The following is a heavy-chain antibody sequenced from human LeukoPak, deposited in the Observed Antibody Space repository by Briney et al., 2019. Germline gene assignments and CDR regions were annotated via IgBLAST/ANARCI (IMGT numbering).Heavy chain of an antibody. CDR1: GFTFSNYW. D-gene: IGHD3-22*01. J-gene: IGHJ1*01. Sequence: GGSLRLSCEGSGFTFSNYWMGWVRQAPGKGLQWVANIKTDGSEKYYVDSVKGRFTISRDNAKNSLYLQMNSLRAEDAAVYYCATYSSLNRREFQYWGQGTLLTVSS. CDR3: ATYSSLNRREFQY. CDR2: IKTDGSEK. V-gene: IGHV3-7*01.